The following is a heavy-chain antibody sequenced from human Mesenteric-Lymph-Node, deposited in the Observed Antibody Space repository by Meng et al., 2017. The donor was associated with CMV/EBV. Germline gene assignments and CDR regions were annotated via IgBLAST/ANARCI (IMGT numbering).Heavy chain of an antibody. V-gene: IGHV3-53*01. J-gene: IGHJ4*02. CDR3: ARDSSLGGNWDY. Sequence: GESLKISCAASGFTVSSNHMTWLRQAPGKGLEWVAVIYRSGTTYYADSVKGRFTISRDISKNTVYLQMNSLRAEDTAVYYCARDSSLGGNWDYWGQGTLVTVSS. D-gene: IGHD4-23*01. CDR2: IYRSGTT. CDR1: GFTVSSNH.